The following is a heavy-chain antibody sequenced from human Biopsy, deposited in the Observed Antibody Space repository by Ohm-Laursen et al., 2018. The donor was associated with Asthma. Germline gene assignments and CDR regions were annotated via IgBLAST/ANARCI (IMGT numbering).Heavy chain of an antibody. V-gene: IGHV3-53*01. CDR3: ARVLESSDRGPFYFFALDV. CDR2: IYNDGRA. Sequence: SLRLSCAASEFSVSSSYMSWVRQAPGKGLEWVSVIYNDGRAYYADSVQGRFTISRDNAQKSLFLQMNSLRAEDTAIYFCARVLESSDRGPFYFFALDVWGQGTTVAVSS. J-gene: IGHJ6*02. D-gene: IGHD6-25*01. CDR1: EFSVSSSY.